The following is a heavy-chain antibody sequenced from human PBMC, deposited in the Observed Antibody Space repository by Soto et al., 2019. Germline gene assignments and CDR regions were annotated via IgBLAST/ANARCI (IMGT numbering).Heavy chain of an antibody. J-gene: IGHJ4*02. CDR1: GASISGFY. CDR2: IYATGTT. D-gene: IGHD1-26*01. CDR3: ATKDNGKYYFDF. Sequence: SETLSLTCTVSGASISGFYWSWIRKSAGKGLEWIGRIYATGTTDYNPSLKSRVMMSVDTSKRQFSLKLRSVTAVDTAVYYCATKDNGKYYFDFWGQGTLVTVSS. V-gene: IGHV4-4*07.